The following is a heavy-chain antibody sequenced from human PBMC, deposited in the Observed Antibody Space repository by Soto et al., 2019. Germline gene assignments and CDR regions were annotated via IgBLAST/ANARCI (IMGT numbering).Heavy chain of an antibody. J-gene: IGHJ4*02. V-gene: IGHV3-30-3*01. Sequence: WVRQAPGKGLEWVAVISYDGSNKYYADSVKGRFTISRDNSKNTLYLQMNSLRADDTAVYYCARAHNYYDSSGYYLDYWGQGTLVTVSS. CDR2: ISYDGSNK. D-gene: IGHD3-22*01. CDR3: ARAHNYYDSSGYYLDY.